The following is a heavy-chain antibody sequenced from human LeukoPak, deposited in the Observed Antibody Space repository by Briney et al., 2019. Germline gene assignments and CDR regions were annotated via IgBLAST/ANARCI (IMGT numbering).Heavy chain of an antibody. CDR2: IYYSGST. J-gene: IGHJ4*02. CDR3: ARGDYGSGSYYFDY. V-gene: IGHV4-59*01. D-gene: IGHD3-10*01. CDR1: GGSISNYY. Sequence: PSETLSLTCTVSGGSISNYYWSWIRQPPGKGLEYIGYIYYSGSTNYNPSLKSRVTISVDTSKNQFSLKLSSVTAADTAVYYCARGDYGSGSYYFDYWGQGTLVTVSS.